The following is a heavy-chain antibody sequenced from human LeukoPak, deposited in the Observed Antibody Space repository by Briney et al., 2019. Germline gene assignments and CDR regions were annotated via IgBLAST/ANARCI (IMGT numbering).Heavy chain of an antibody. CDR2: ISGRSSHT. J-gene: IGHJ4*02. D-gene: IGHD3-22*01. Sequence: AGGSLRLSCSASGFTFSDYDMNWIRQAPGKGLEWISAISGRSSHTYYGDSVKGRFSISRDNAKNLLYLQMNGLGAEDTAVYYCARLRRNSDRSDFFYYYDHWGQGTLVTVSS. CDR3: ARLRRNSDRSDFFYYYDH. CDR1: GFTFSDYD. V-gene: IGHV3-21*06.